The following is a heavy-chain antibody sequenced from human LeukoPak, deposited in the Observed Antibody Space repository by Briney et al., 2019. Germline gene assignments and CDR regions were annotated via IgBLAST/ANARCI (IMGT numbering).Heavy chain of an antibody. J-gene: IGHJ5*02. CDR2: INGDGRNI. D-gene: IGHD3-3*01. Sequence: PGGSLRLSCVASGFTFSSYWMHWVRQDPRKGLVWVSRINGDGRNINYADSVRGRFTISRDNAKNSLYLQMNSLRAEDTAVYYCARDSGDHSYYDFWSGHYNWFDPWGQGTLVTVSS. V-gene: IGHV3-74*01. CDR3: ARDSGDHSYYDFWSGHYNWFDP. CDR1: GFTFSSYW.